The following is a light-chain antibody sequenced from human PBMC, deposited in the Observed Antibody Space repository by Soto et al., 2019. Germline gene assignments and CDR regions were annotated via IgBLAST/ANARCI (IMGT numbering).Light chain of an antibody. CDR2: GAS. CDR1: QSVSSSY. CDR3: QQYGSSLYT. Sequence: EIVLTQSPGTLSLSPGERATLSCRASQSVSSSYLAWYQQKPGQAPRLLIYGASSRATGIPDRFSGSGSVTDFTLTISRLEPEDFAVYYCQQYGSSLYTFGQGTNLEIK. J-gene: IGKJ2*01. V-gene: IGKV3-20*01.